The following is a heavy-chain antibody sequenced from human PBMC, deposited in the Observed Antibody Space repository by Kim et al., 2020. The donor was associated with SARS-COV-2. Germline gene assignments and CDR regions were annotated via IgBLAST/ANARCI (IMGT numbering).Heavy chain of an antibody. Sequence: GGSLRLSCAASGFTFSDYYMSWIRQAPGKGLEWVSYISSSSSYTNYADPVKGRFTISRDNAKNSLYLQMNSLRAEDTAVYYCARDPPYSSSRGVFDYWGQGTLVTVSS. CDR1: GFTFSDYY. D-gene: IGHD6-13*01. V-gene: IGHV3-11*05. J-gene: IGHJ4*02. CDR3: ARDPPYSSSRGVFDY. CDR2: ISSSSSYT.